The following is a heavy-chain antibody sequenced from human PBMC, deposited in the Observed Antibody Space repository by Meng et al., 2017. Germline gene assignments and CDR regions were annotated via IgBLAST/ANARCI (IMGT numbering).Heavy chain of an antibody. Sequence: QVQQWGAGLLKPSEALVLTCAVYGGSFSGYYWSWICQPPGKVLEWIGEINHSGSTNYNPSLKSRVTISVDTSKNQFSLKLSSVTAADTAVYYCARGRRFLEWFDYWGQGTLVTVSS. J-gene: IGHJ4*02. D-gene: IGHD3-3*01. CDR3: ARGRRFLEWFDY. CDR1: GGSFSGYY. CDR2: INHSGST. V-gene: IGHV4-34*01.